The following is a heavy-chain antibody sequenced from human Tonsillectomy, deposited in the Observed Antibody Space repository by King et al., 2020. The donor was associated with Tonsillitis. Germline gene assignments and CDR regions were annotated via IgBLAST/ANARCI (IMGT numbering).Heavy chain of an antibody. Sequence: QLVQSGGGVVQPGRSLRLSCAASGFTFSSYGMHWVRQVPGKGLEWVAVISYDGSDKYYADSVKGRFTISRDNSKNTLYVQMNSLRDEDTAVYYCAKSVKRRGSGLYFEVEGYYYGMDVWGQGTTVTVSS. D-gene: IGHD3-9*01. V-gene: IGHV3-30*18. CDR1: GFTFSSYG. CDR3: AKSVKRRGSGLYFEVEGYYYGMDV. CDR2: ISYDGSDK. J-gene: IGHJ6*02.